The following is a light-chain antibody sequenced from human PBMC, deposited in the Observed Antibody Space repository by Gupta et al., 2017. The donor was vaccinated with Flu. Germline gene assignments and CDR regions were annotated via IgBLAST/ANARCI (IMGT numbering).Light chain of an antibody. V-gene: IGKV1-5*03. Sequence: PPTRSESVGDTVTISCRASQSISAWLAWYQKKPDKAPKLLIYKASNLESGVTSRFSGSGSGTEFSLTISSLQPDDFAVYYCQQYNNYPLTFGGGPRWGSN. CDR3: QQYNNYPLT. CDR1: QSISAW. J-gene: IGKJ4*01. CDR2: KAS.